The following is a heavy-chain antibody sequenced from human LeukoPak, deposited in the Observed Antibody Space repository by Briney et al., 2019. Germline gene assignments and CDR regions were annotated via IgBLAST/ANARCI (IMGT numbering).Heavy chain of an antibody. CDR2: ISGSGGST. CDR3: AKEGSDCSSTSCYPYYFDY. J-gene: IGHJ4*02. D-gene: IGHD2-2*01. Sequence: PGGSLRLSCAASGFTFSSYAMSWVRQAPGKGLEWVSAISGSGGSTYYADSVKGRFTISRDNSKNTLYLQMNSLRAEDTAVYYCAKEGSDCSSTSCYPYYFDYWGQGTLVTVSS. V-gene: IGHV3-23*01. CDR1: GFTFSSYA.